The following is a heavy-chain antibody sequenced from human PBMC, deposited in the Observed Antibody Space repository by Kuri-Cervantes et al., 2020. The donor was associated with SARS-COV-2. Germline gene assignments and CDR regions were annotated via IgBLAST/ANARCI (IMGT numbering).Heavy chain of an antibody. Sequence: SSVQVSCKACVGTFSSCAITWVRQAAGQGLAWMGGIIPIFGPANYAQKFQGRVTITADESTNTAYMELSSLRSEDTAVYYCARGPLPEDIAVLPAASPFIYFDYWGQGALVTVSS. CDR2: IIPIFGPA. J-gene: IGHJ4*02. CDR3: ARGPLPEDIAVLPAASPFIYFDY. V-gene: IGHV1-69*13. CDR1: VGTFSSCA. D-gene: IGHD2-2*01.